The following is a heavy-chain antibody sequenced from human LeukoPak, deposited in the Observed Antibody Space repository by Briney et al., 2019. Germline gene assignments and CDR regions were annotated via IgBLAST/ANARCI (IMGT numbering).Heavy chain of an antibody. CDR1: GGSFCGYY. CDR3: ARSNYGGTYWYFDL. J-gene: IGHJ2*01. Sequence: PETLSLTCAVYGGSFCGYYWSWIRQPPGKGLEWIGEINHSGSTNYNPSLKSRVTISVDTSKNQFSLKLSSVTAADTAVYYCARSNYGGTYWYFDLWGRGTLVTVSS. V-gene: IGHV4-34*01. CDR2: INHSGST. D-gene: IGHD4-17*01.